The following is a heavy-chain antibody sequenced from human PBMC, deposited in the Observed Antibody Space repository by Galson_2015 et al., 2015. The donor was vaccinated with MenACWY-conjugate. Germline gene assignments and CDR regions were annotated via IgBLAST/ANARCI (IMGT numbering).Heavy chain of an antibody. J-gene: IGHJ4*02. CDR1: GFSLRTTGTR. V-gene: IGHV2-70*04. Sequence: PALVKPTQTLTLTCTFSGFSLRTTGTRVSWIRQPPGKALEWLARIDWDDDKFHSTSLKTRLTISKDTSKNQVVLAMTNMDPVDTATYYCARGGTTGTEFAYWGQGTLVTVSS. D-gene: IGHD1-1*01. CDR3: ARGGTTGTEFAY. CDR2: IDWDDDK.